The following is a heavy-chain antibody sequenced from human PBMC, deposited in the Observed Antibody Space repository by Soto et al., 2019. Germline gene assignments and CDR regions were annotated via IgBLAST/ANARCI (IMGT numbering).Heavy chain of an antibody. D-gene: IGHD2-8*01. CDR3: ARGGIVLMVYAIRRQSVNAFDI. CDR2: MNPNSGNT. Sequence: GASVKVSCKASGYTFTSYDINWVRQATGQGLEWMGWMNPNSGNTGYAQKFQGRVTMTRNTSISTAYMELSSLRSEDTAVYYCARGGIVLMVYAIRRQSVNAFDIWGHGTMVTVSS. CDR1: GYTFTSYD. J-gene: IGHJ3*02. V-gene: IGHV1-8*02.